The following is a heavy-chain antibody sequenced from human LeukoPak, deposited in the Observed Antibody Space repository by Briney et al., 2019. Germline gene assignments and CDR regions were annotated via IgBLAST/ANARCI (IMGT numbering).Heavy chain of an antibody. V-gene: IGHV1-8*01. J-gene: IGHJ4*02. CDR2: MDPICGNT. D-gene: IGHD1-26*01. CDR3: AIGERELKY. CDR1: GTTFSSYD. Sequence: GASVKVSCKASGTTFSSYDINWVRQAPGQGLEGRGWMDPICGNTGYVQKFQGRVTMTGNTSIRTVYMELTSLRSEDTAVYDCAIGERELKYWGQGTLVTVSS.